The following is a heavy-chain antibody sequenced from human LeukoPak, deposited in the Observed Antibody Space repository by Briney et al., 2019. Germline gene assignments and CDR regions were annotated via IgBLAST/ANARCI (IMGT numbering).Heavy chain of an antibody. V-gene: IGHV1-46*01. CDR2: INPSGGST. D-gene: IGHD4-17*01. CDR3: ARYGHSPFFDY. J-gene: IGHJ4*02. Sequence: RASVKVSCKASGYTFTNYLMNWVRQAPGQGLEWMGIINPSGGSTTNAQKFQGRVIMTRDMSTSTVYMELSSLRSEDTAVYFCARYGHSPFFDYWGQGTLVIVSS. CDR1: GYTFTNYL.